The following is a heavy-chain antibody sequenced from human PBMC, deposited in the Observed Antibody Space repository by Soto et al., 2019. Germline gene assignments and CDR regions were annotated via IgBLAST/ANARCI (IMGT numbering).Heavy chain of an antibody. Sequence: QVQLVQSGAEVKKPGSSVKVSCKASGGTFSSYTISWVRQAPGQGLEWMGRIIPILGIANYAQKFQGRVTITADKSTSTAYMELSSLRSEDTAVYYCARVCPITGCSSSWTLFDPWGQGTLVTVSS. V-gene: IGHV1-69*02. CDR1: GGTFSSYT. CDR3: ARVCPITGCSSSWTLFDP. J-gene: IGHJ5*02. CDR2: IIPILGIA. D-gene: IGHD6-13*01.